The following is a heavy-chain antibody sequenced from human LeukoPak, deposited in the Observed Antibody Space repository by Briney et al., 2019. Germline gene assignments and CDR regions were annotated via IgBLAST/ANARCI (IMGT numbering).Heavy chain of an antibody. Sequence: GASVKVSCKASRYTFTGYYMRWVRQTPGQGLEWMGWINPNSGVTDYAQNFQGRVTMTRDTSISTAYVELSRLRSDDTAVYYCARGTGEGYTYGRYYFDYWGQGTLVTVSS. CDR2: INPNSGVT. J-gene: IGHJ4*02. CDR1: RYTFTGYY. V-gene: IGHV1-2*02. D-gene: IGHD5-18*01. CDR3: ARGTGEGYTYGRYYFDY.